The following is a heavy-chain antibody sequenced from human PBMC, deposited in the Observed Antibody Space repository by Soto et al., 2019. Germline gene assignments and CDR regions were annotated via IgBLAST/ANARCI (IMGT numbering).Heavy chain of an antibody. D-gene: IGHD3-16*01. CDR3: SRGSYGHNFGAGH. V-gene: IGHV1-69*01. J-gene: IGHJ4*02. CDR2: IIPKLGSA. CDR1: GGGNLRDYR. Sequence: QVQLVQSGAEVKEPGSSVKVSCKASGGGNLRDYRTTWVRRAPGQGLEWMGGIIPKLGSANYAQNFQGRVPVNGDEAKKTVYKELRSLGSDDTAVHYFSRGSYGHNFGAGHWGQGTPVTVSS.